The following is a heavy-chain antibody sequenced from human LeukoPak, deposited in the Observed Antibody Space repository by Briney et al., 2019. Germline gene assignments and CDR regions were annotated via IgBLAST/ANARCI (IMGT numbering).Heavy chain of an antibody. J-gene: IGHJ4*02. D-gene: IGHD2/OR15-2a*01. CDR3: VSFYETY. Sequence: PGGSLRLSCSVSGFTFSSHAMHWVRQAPGKGLECVAYISYDGSFQYHADSVKGRFTISRDNSKDILYLQMNSLRAEDTAVYYCVSFYETYWGRGTLVTVSS. CDR2: ISYDGSFQ. V-gene: IGHV3-30-3*01. CDR1: GFTFSSHA.